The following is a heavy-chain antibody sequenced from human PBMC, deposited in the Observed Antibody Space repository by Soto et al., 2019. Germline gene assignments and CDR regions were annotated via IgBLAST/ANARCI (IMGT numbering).Heavy chain of an antibody. CDR2: INEDGSEK. D-gene: IGHD5-12*01. J-gene: IGHJ4*02. Sequence: EVQLVESGGGLVQPGGSLRLSCAASGFTFSSHWMTWVRQAPGKGLEWVANINEDGSEKYYMDSVKGRFTISRDNAKKPPELPMNRLRSEEPAVFYFARGGNPEDRGQGTLGTVPS. V-gene: IGHV3-7*01. CDR1: GFTFSSHW. CDR3: ARGGNPED.